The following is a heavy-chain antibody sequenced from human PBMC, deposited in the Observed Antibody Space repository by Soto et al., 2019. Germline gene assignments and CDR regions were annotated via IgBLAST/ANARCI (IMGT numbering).Heavy chain of an antibody. Sequence: SETLSLTCTVSGGYISSGGYYWSWINQHPGKGLEWIGYIYYSGSTYYNPSLKSRVTISVDTSKNQFSLKLSSVTAADTAVYYCARGYGDTVTYYYYYMDVWGKGTTVTVSS. CDR3: ARGYGDTVTYYYYYMDV. CDR2: IYYSGST. CDR1: GGYISSGGYY. J-gene: IGHJ6*03. D-gene: IGHD4-17*01. V-gene: IGHV4-31*03.